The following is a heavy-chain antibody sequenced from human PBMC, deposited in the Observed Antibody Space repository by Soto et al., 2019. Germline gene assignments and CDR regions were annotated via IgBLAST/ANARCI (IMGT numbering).Heavy chain of an antibody. CDR2: IVAGSGNT. J-gene: IGHJ6*02. CDR1: GFIFTSSA. D-gene: IGHD2-15*01. Sequence: QMQVVQSGPEVKKPGTSVKVSCKASGFIFTSSAVQWVRQARGLRLEWIGWIVAGSGNTNYAQKFQERVTITRDMSTSTAYMELSSLRSEDTAMYYCAAAPGGDRISQGLDYYYYYGMDVWGQGTTVTVSS. CDR3: AAAPGGDRISQGLDYYYYYGMDV. V-gene: IGHV1-58*01.